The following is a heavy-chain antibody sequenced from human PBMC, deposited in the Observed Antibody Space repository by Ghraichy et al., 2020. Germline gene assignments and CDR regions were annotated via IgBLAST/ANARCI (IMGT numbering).Heavy chain of an antibody. CDR2: ISSSSSYI. CDR3: ARGRYYYDSSGYQDDAFDI. J-gene: IGHJ3*02. Sequence: GSLRLSCAASGFTFSSYSMNWVRQAPGKGLEWVSSISSSSSYIYYADSVKGRFTISRDNAKNSLYLQMNSLRAEDTAVYYCARGRYYYDSSGYQDDAFDIWGQGTMVTVSS. CDR1: GFTFSSYS. V-gene: IGHV3-21*01. D-gene: IGHD3-22*01.